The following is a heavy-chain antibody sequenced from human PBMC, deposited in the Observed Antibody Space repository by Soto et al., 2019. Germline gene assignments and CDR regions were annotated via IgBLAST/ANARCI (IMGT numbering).Heavy chain of an antibody. CDR2: IDHKSGGT. J-gene: IGHJ4*02. D-gene: IGHD5-12*01. Sequence: QLVQSGAEVKKPGASVRVSCKTSGPTFIAYYIHWVRQAPGQGLEWMGWIDHKSGGTTYEQKFLGRVTMTRDTSINTAYMDLNRLPSDDTAVYYCARVSVDVPEWGQGTLITVSS. CDR3: ARVSVDVPE. V-gene: IGHV1-2*02. CDR1: GPTFIAYY.